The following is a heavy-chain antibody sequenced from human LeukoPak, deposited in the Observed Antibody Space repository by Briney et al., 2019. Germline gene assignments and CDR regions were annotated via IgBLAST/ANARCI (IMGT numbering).Heavy chain of an antibody. Sequence: GGSLRLSCAASGFSFSNYWMSWVRQAPGKGLEWVANIKQDGSEKYYMDSVKGRFTISRDNAKNSLYLQMNSLRAEDTAVYYCARDERGSRWPYYYYGMDVWGQGTTVTVSS. D-gene: IGHD6-13*01. CDR1: GFSFSNYW. J-gene: IGHJ6*02. CDR2: IKQDGSEK. V-gene: IGHV3-7*01. CDR3: ARDERGSRWPYYYYGMDV.